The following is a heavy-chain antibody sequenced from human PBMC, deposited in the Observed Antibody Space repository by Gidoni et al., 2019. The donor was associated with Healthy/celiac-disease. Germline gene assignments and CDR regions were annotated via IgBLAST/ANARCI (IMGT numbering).Heavy chain of an antibody. Sequence: QVQLQQWGAGLLKPSETLSLTCAVYGGSFSGYYWSWIRQPPGKGLEWIGEINHSGSTNYNPSLKSRVTISVDTSKNQFSLKLSSVTAADTAVYYCARARRMGFGPANLGYWGQGTLVTVSS. CDR1: GGSFSGYY. V-gene: IGHV4-34*01. CDR3: ARARRMGFGPANLGY. J-gene: IGHJ4*02. D-gene: IGHD3-10*01. CDR2: INHSGST.